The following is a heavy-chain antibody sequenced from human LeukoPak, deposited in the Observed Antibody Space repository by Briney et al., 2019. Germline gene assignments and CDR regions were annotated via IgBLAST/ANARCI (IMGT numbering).Heavy chain of an antibody. CDR1: GGSIDSSSYY. D-gene: IGHD6-19*01. V-gene: IGHV4-39*07. Sequence: SETLSLTCAVSGGSIDSSSYYWGWIRQPPGKGLEWIGSIFHTGSTYHNPSLKSRVTISVDTSKNQFSLKLSSVTAADTAVYYCARVAVAGKFDYWGQGTLVTVSS. J-gene: IGHJ4*02. CDR3: ARVAVAGKFDY. CDR2: IFHTGST.